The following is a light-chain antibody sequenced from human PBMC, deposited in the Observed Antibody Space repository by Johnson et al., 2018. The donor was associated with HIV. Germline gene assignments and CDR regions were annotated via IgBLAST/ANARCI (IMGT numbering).Light chain of an antibody. J-gene: IGLJ1*01. V-gene: IGLV1-51*02. Sequence: QSVLTQPPSVSAAPGQKVTISCSGSSSNIGNNYVSWYQQLPGTAPKLLIYENNKRPSGIPDRFSGSKSGTSATLGITGLQTGDEADYYCGTWDSRLSAAPYVFGTGTKVTVL. CDR2: ENN. CDR1: SSNIGNNY. CDR3: GTWDSRLSAAPYV.